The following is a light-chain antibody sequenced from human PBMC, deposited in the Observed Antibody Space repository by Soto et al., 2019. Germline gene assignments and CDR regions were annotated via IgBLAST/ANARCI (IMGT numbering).Light chain of an antibody. CDR3: QQYGSSGVT. Sequence: EIVLTQSPGTLSLSPGERAPFYCRASQSVSSSYLAWYQQKPGQAPRLIIYGASSRATGIPDRFSGSWSGTDFTLTISRLEPEDVAVYYCQQYGSSGVTFGPGTKVDIK. CDR1: QSVSSSY. CDR2: GAS. J-gene: IGKJ3*01. V-gene: IGKV3-20*01.